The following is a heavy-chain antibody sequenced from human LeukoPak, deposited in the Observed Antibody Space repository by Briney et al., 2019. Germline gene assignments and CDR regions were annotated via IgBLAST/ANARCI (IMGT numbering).Heavy chain of an antibody. CDR3: ARARGSGSYRPYYYYYGMDV. J-gene: IGHJ6*02. V-gene: IGHV4-30-2*01. D-gene: IGHD3-10*01. CDR1: GGSISSSSYY. CDR2: IYHSGST. Sequence: PSETLSLTCTVSGGSISSSSYYWGWIRQPPGKGLEWIGYIYHSGSTYYNPSLKSRVTISVDRSKNQFSLKLSSVTAADTAVYYCARARGSGSYRPYYYYYGMDVWGQGTTVTVSS.